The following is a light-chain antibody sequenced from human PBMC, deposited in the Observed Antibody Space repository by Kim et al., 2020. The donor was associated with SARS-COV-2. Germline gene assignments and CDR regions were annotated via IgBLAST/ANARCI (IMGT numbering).Light chain of an antibody. CDR2: DVS. CDR3: SSYTSSSTLL. CDR1: SSDVGGYNY. V-gene: IGLV2-14*03. J-gene: IGLJ2*01. Sequence: QSASVSGSPGQSITISCSGTSSDVGGYNYVSWYQQHPGKAPKLMIYDVSNRPSGVSNRFSGSKSGNTASLTISGLQAEDEADYYCSSYTSSSTLLFGGGTQLTVL.